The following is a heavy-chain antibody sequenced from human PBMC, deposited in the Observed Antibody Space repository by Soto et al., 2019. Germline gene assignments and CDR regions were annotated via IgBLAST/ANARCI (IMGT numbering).Heavy chain of an antibody. CDR1: GYTFTGHY. D-gene: IGHD6-13*01. J-gene: IGHJ4*02. V-gene: IGHV1-2*02. Sequence: ASVKVSCKASGYTFTGHYMHWVRQAPGQGPEWMGWINPNSGGTNYAQKFQGRVSMTRDTSISTAYMELSRLRSDDTAVYYCAREYRSTWYTFDYWGQGTLVTVSS. CDR2: INPNSGGT. CDR3: AREYRSTWYTFDY.